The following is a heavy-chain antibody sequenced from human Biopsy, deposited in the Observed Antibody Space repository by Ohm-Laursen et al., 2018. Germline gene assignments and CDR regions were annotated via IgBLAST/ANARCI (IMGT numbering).Heavy chain of an antibody. CDR3: ARGLPRIAPMVRGRRTWFDP. CDR1: GGALTGYF. J-gene: IGHJ5*02. D-gene: IGHD3-10*01. CDR2: IKQTGST. V-gene: IGHV4-34*01. Sequence: SDTLSLTCAVYGGALTGYFLGLIRPTPGEGVGGVGEIKQTGSTNYKPSPASPAAISADTSKNQFSLTLYSVTAADTAVYFCARGLPRIAPMVRGRRTWFDPWGQGTLVTVSS.